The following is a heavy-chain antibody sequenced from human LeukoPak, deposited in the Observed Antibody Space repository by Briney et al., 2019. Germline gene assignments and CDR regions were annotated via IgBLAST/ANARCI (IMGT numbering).Heavy chain of an antibody. CDR2: ISYDGSNK. D-gene: IGHD2-2*02. V-gene: IGHV3-30-3*01. CDR3: AKGSHIVIVPAAIVSNYMDV. J-gene: IGHJ6*03. CDR1: GFTFSSYA. Sequence: GGSLRLSCAASGFTFSSYAMHWVRQAPGKGLEWVAVISYDGSNKYYADSVKGRFTVSRDNSKNTLYLQMNSLRGEDTAVYYCAKGSHIVIVPAAIVSNYMDVWGKGTTVTVSS.